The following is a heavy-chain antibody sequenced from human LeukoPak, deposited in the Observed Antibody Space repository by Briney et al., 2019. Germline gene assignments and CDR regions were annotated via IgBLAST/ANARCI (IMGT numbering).Heavy chain of an antibody. D-gene: IGHD4-17*01. CDR1: GVGLGSSGGG. J-gene: IGHJ4*02. CDR2: QNWDDDK. V-gene: IGHV2-5*02. CDR3: AHSDYGDYGDY. Sequence: SGPTLLHATPTLTLTCTLSGVGLGSSGGGGGWIRQPPVKALEWLSMQNWDDDKRYSPSLKSRLPITKDTSQTQVVLTMPNMDPVDTATYYCAHSDYGDYGDYWGQGTLVTVSS.